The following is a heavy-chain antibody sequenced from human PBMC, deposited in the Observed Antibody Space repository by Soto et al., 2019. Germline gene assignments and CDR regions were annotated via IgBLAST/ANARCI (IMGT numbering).Heavy chain of an antibody. CDR3: ARDLLGWYSKNYYYYGMDV. Sequence: ASVKVSCKASGYTFTSYYMHWVRQAPGQGLEWMGIINPSGGSTSYAQKFQGRVTMTRDTSTSTVYMELSSLRSEDTAVYYCARDLLGWYSKNYYYYGMDVWGQGTTVTVSS. CDR2: INPSGGST. J-gene: IGHJ6*02. V-gene: IGHV1-46*01. CDR1: GYTFTSYY. D-gene: IGHD4-4*01.